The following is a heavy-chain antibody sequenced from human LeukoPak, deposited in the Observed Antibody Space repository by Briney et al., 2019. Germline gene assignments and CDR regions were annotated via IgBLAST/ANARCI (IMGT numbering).Heavy chain of an antibody. CDR2: IYYSGST. CDR1: GGSISSSSYY. CDR3: ATMGYYDFWSGYY. D-gene: IGHD3-3*01. Sequence: PSETLSLTCTVSGGSISSSSYYWGWIRQPPGKGLEWIGSIYYSGSTYYNPSLKSRVTISVDTSKNQFSLKLSSVTAADTAVYYCATMGYYDFWSGYYWGQGTLVTVSS. V-gene: IGHV4-39*07. J-gene: IGHJ4*02.